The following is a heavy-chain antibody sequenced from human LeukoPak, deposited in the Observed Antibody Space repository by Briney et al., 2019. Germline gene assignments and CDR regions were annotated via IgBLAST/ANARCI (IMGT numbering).Heavy chain of an antibody. D-gene: IGHD2-21*02. CDR2: IHTAGDT. CDR3: ARGSCGYGDCYRALNI. V-gene: IGHV3-13*01. J-gene: IGHJ3*02. Sequence: KPGGSLRLSCAASGFTFNNYDMHWVRQTTGEGLEWVSSIHTAGDTHYSGSAKGRFIISRENVKNSLYLQMNSLRAEDTAVYYCARGSCGYGDCYRALNIWGQGTIVTVSS. CDR1: GFTFNNYD.